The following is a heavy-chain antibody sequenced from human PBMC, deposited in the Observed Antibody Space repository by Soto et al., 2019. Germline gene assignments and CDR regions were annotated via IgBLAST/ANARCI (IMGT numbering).Heavy chain of an antibody. CDR2: ISYDGSNK. V-gene: IGHV3-30*18. Sequence: SLRLSCAASGFTFSSYGMHWVRQAPGKGLEWVAVISYDGSNKYYADSVKGRFTISRDNSKNTLYLQMNSLRAEDTAVYYCAKDYYDSSGYYSHTFDYWGQGTLVTVSS. D-gene: IGHD3-22*01. CDR1: GFTFSSYG. CDR3: AKDYYDSSGYYSHTFDY. J-gene: IGHJ4*02.